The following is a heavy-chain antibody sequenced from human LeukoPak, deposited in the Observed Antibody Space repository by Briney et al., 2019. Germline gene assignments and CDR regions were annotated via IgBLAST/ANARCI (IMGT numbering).Heavy chain of an antibody. CDR1: GFTFNIYT. D-gene: IGHD3-22*01. J-gene: IGHJ4*02. CDR3: AGRGGDSTGHQGDFDY. CDR2: ISSTSSDI. V-gene: IGHV3-21*01. Sequence: GGSLRLSCAVSGFTFNIYTINWVRQAPGKGLEWGSSISSTSSDIHYADSVKGRFNIFRDNTKHSLYLQMDRLRAEDTAVYYCAGRGGDSTGHQGDFDYWGQGTLVTVSS.